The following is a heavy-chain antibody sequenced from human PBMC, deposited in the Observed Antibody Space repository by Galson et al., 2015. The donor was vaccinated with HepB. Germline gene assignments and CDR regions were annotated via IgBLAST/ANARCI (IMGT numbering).Heavy chain of an antibody. CDR2: INHSGST. D-gene: IGHD2-2*01. J-gene: IGHJ5*02. CDR1: GGSFSGYY. CDR3: ARGQPYLQWFDP. Sequence: QVQLQESGPGLVKPSETLSLTCAVYGGSFSGYYWSWIRQPPGKGLEWIGEINHSGSTNYNPSLKSRVTISVDTSKNQFSLKLSSVTAADTAVYYCARGQPYLQWFDPWGQGTLVTVSS. V-gene: IGHV4-34*01.